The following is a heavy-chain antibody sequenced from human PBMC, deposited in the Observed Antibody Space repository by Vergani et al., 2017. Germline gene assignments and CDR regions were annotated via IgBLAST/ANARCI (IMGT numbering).Heavy chain of an antibody. CDR2: ISYDGSNK. CDR1: GFTFSSYA. D-gene: IGHD6-19*01. J-gene: IGHJ4*02. V-gene: IGHV3-30*04. CDR3: AKDVSSGWYQHFDY. Sequence: QVQLVESGGGVVQPGRSLRLSCAASGFTFSSYAMHWVRQAPGKGLEWVAVISYDGSNKYYADSVKGRFTISRDNSKNTLYLQMNRLRAEDTAVYYCAKDVSSGWYQHFDYWGQGTLVTVSS.